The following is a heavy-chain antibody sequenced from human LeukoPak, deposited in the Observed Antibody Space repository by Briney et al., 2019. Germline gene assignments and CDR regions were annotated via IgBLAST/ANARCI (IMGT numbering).Heavy chain of an antibody. D-gene: IGHD6-19*01. Sequence: GASVKVSCKASGYTFTSHGISWVRQAPGQGLKWMGWISTYNGNTNYAQKLQGRVSMTTDTSTSTVYMELSSLRSEDTAVYYCARVYSSGWDYWGQGTLVTVSS. CDR3: ARVYSSGWDY. CDR1: GYTFTSHG. V-gene: IGHV1-18*01. J-gene: IGHJ4*02. CDR2: ISTYNGNT.